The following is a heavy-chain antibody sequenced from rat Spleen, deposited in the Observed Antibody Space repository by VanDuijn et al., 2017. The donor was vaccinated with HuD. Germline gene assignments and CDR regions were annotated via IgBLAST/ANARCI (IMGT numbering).Heavy chain of an antibody. CDR2: ISPGGGNT. CDR1: GFTFRNYC. CDR3: VRQDTSGYSNWFAY. D-gene: IGHD4-3*01. J-gene: IGHJ3*01. V-gene: IGHV5-25*01. Sequence: EVQLVESGGDLVQPGRSLKLSCAASGFTFRNYCVALVRQASTKGLAWFASISPGGGNTYYRDSVTGRFTISRDNVESTLYLQMDSLRSEDTATYFCVRQDTSGYSNWFAYWGQGTLVTVSS.